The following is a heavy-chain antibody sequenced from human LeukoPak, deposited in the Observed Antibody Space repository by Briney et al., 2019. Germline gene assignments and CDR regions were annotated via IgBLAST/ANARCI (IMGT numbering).Heavy chain of an antibody. D-gene: IGHD3-22*01. V-gene: IGHV3-49*04. CDR3: TRDPYDSSGYTFDY. CDR2: IRSKAYGGTT. CDR1: GFTVSSNY. J-gene: IGHJ4*02. Sequence: GGSLRLSCAASGFTVSSNYVSWVRQAPGKGLEWVGFIRSKAYGGTTEYAASVKGRFTISRDDSKSIAYLQMNSLKTEDTAVYYCTRDPYDSSGYTFDYWGQGTLVTVSS.